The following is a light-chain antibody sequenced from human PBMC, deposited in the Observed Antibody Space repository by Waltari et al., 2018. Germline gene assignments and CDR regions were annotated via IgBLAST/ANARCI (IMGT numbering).Light chain of an antibody. CDR2: DVS. V-gene: IGLV2-14*01. Sequence: QSTLTQPASVSGSPGQSITISCTGTASDLGSYPSVCWYQQFPGKAPKLIIYDVSKRPTGVSNRFSASKSGSSASLTISGLQAEDEADYYCYSQGKSYTYVFGSGTTVTVL. J-gene: IGLJ1*01. CDR3: YSQGKSYTYV. CDR1: ASDLGSYPS.